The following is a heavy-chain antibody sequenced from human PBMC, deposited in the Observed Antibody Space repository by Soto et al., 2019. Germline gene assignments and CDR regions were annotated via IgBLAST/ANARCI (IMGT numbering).Heavy chain of an antibody. D-gene: IGHD2-15*01. V-gene: IGHV3-66*01. J-gene: IGHJ4*02. CDR2: IYAGGST. Sequence: EVQLVESGGGLVQPGGSLRLSCADSGFSISSNYMSWVRQAPGKGLDWVAVIYAGGSTYYADSVKGRFTITRDYSKNALYLQMNSLRVEDTAMYYCASSHASGGQSRWGQGTLVTVSS. CDR3: ASSHASGGQSR. CDR1: GFSISSNY.